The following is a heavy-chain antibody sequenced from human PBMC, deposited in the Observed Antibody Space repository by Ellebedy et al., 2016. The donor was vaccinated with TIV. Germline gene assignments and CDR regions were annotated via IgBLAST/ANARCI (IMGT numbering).Heavy chain of an antibody. V-gene: IGHV3-7*01. CDR2: IKGDGTKI. J-gene: IGHJ4*02. D-gene: IGHD3-10*01. CDR3: ARDLLPYRQSGSGSPLDY. CDR1: GFTFSGFW. Sequence: GGSLRLSXAASGFTFSGFWMAWVRQAPGKGLEWVANIKGDGTKINYVDSVRGRFTISRDNPKNTLYLQMNRLRPEDTAVYFCARDLLPYRQSGSGSPLDYWGQGTLVTVSS.